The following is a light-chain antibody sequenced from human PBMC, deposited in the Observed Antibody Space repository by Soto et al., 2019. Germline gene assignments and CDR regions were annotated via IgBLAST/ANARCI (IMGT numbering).Light chain of an antibody. Sequence: QSALTQPASVSGSPGQSITISCTGTSSDVGGYDYVSWYQQRPGKAPKLMIYNVSNRPSGVSNRFSGSKSGNTASLTISGLQAEDEADYYCSSYTSISTLVFGGGTKVTVL. CDR1: SSDVGGYDY. CDR2: NVS. J-gene: IGLJ2*01. CDR3: SSYTSISTLV. V-gene: IGLV2-14*03.